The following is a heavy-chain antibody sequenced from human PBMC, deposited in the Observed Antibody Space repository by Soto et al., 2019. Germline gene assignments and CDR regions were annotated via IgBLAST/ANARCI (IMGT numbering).Heavy chain of an antibody. CDR2: MYLGGSF. D-gene: IGHD4-17*01. CDR3: ARAMTTVTTFDY. Sequence: SETLSLTCTVSGASVSSGYWSWIRQPPGKGLEWIGFMYLGGSFNYNPSLTSRATISVDTSKNQFSLKLTSVTAADTAVYYCARAMTTVTTFDYWGQGTPVTVSS. V-gene: IGHV4-59*02. J-gene: IGHJ4*02. CDR1: GASVSSGY.